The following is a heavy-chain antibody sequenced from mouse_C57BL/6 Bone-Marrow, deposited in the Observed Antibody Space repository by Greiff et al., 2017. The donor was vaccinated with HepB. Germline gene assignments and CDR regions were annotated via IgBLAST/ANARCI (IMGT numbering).Heavy chain of an antibody. J-gene: IGHJ1*03. CDR3: ARQHGSSLWYFDV. CDR2: ISNGGGST. Sequence: EVQLVESGGGLVQPGGSLKLSCAASGFTFSDYYMYWVRQTPEKRVEWVAYISNGGGSTYYPDTVKGRFTISRDNAKNTLYLQMSRLKSEDSAMYYCARQHGSSLWYFDVWGTGTTVTVSS. V-gene: IGHV5-12*01. D-gene: IGHD1-1*01. CDR1: GFTFSDYY.